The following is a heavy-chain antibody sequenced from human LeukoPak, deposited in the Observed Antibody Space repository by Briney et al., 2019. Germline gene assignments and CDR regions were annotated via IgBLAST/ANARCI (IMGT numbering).Heavy chain of an antibody. CDR2: TRHDGSKE. CDR3: ARDLLSLPHKYFDS. D-gene: IGHD3-16*01. J-gene: IGHJ4*02. V-gene: IGHV3-30*02. CDR1: GFTFSSYG. Sequence: PGGSLRLSCAASGFTFSSYGMHWVRQAPGKGLEWVAFTRHDGSKEYYADSVKGRFTISRDNSKNTLYLQMNSLRAEDTAVYYCARDLLSLPHKYFDSWGQGTLVTVSS.